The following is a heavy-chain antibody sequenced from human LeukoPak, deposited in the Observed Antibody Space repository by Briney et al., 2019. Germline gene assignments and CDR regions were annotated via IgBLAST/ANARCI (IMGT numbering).Heavy chain of an antibody. CDR3: AKGSSSYYFAFDI. Sequence: RSLRLSCAASGFTFSSYGMHWVRQAPGKGLEWVAVIWYDGSNKYYADSVKGRFTISRDNSKNTLYLQMNSLRAEDTAVYYCAKGSSSYYFAFDIWGQGTMVTVSS. CDR1: GFTFSSYG. J-gene: IGHJ3*02. D-gene: IGHD6-13*01. CDR2: IWYDGSNK. V-gene: IGHV3-33*06.